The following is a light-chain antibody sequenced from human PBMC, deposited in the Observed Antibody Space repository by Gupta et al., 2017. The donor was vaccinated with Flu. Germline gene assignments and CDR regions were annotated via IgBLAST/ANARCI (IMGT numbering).Light chain of an antibody. CDR1: QSVTSSY. V-gene: IGKV3-20*01. Sequence: ERATLSCRASQSVTSSYLAWYQQKPGQAPRLLIYGASSRATGIPDRFSDSGSGTDFTLTISRLEPEDFAVYYCQQYGSSPYTFGQGTKLEIK. CDR2: GAS. J-gene: IGKJ2*01. CDR3: QQYGSSPYT.